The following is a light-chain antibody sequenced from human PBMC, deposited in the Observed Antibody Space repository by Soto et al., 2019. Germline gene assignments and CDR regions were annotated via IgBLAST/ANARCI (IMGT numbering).Light chain of an antibody. CDR2: EVT. J-gene: IGLJ3*02. CDR3: CSYSGSDTLL. V-gene: IGLV2-11*01. CDR1: SSDVGSYNY. Sequence: QSALTQPRSVSGSPGESVTISCTGTSSDVGSYNYVSWYQQYPGKAPKVIIYEVTERPSEVPDRFSGSKSGNTASLTISGLQAEDEAEYFCCSYSGSDTLLCGGGTKVTVL.